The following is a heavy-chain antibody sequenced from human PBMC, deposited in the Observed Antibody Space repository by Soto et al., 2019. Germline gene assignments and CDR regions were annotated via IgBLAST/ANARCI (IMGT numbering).Heavy chain of an antibody. CDR1: GGTFSSYA. CDR2: IIPIFGTA. CDR3: ARPPKGAVADSEYFQH. Sequence: QVQLVQSGAEVKKPGSSVKVSCKASGGTFSSYAISWVRQAPGQGLEWMGGIIPIFGTANYAQKFQGRVTITADESTSTAYMELSSLRSEDTAMYYCARPPKGAVADSEYFQHWGQGTLVTVSS. D-gene: IGHD6-19*01. V-gene: IGHV1-69*12. J-gene: IGHJ1*01.